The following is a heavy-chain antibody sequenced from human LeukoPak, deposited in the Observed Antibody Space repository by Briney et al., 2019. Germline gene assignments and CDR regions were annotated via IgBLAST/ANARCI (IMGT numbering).Heavy chain of an antibody. CDR1: GGSFSGYY. CDR3: ARQKWEQQGRDYYFYGLDV. V-gene: IGHV4-34*01. CDR2: IYLYGTT. D-gene: IGHD1-26*01. Sequence: SETLSLTCAVYGGSFSGYYWSWIRQPPGKGLEWIGEIYLYGTTNYNPSLKSRVTMSVDRSKNQFSLKLSSVTAADTAVYYCARQKWEQQGRDYYFYGLDVWGPGTTVIVPS. J-gene: IGHJ6*02.